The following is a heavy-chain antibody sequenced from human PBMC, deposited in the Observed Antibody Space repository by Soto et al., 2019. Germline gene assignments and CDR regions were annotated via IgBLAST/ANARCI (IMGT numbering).Heavy chain of an antibody. J-gene: IGHJ4*02. CDR3: ARAVAAAGTASYYFDY. D-gene: IGHD6-13*01. V-gene: IGHV1-18*01. Sequence: ASVKVSCKASGYTFTSYGISWVRQAPGQGLEWMGWISAYNGNTNYAQKLQGRVTMTTDTSTSTAYMELRSLRSDDTAVYYCARAVAAAGTASYYFDYWGQGTLVTVSS. CDR1: GYTFTSYG. CDR2: ISAYNGNT.